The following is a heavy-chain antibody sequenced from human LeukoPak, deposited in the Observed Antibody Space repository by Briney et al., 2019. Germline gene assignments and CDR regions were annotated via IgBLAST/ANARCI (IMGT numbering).Heavy chain of an antibody. D-gene: IGHD3-9*01. CDR3: TRDPDDILTGYYYFDY. CDR2: IRSKAYGGTT. J-gene: IGHJ4*02. CDR1: GFTFGDYA. V-gene: IGHV3-49*04. Sequence: PGGSLRLSCTASGFTFGDYAMSWVRQAPGKGLEWVGFIRSKAYGGTTEYAASVKGRFTISRDDSKSIAYLQMNSLKTEDTAVYYCTRDPDDILTGYYYFDYWGQGTLVTVSS.